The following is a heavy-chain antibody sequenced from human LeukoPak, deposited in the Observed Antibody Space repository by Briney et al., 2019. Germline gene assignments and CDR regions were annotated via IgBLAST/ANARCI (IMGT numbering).Heavy chain of an antibody. J-gene: IGHJ4*02. D-gene: IGHD3-10*01. Sequence: GGSLRLSCATSGFTFSSYGIHWVRQAPGKGLEWVAFIRYDGSKKYYADYVKGRFTISRDNSKNTLYLQMDSLRLVDTALYYCATEGYYYGSGSFGHWGQGTQVTVSP. CDR3: ATEGYYYGSGSFGH. CDR2: IRYDGSKK. V-gene: IGHV3-30*02. CDR1: GFTFSSYG.